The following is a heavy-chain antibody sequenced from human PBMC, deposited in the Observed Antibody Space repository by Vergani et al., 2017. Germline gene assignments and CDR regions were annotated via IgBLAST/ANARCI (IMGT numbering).Heavy chain of an antibody. J-gene: IGHJ5*02. D-gene: IGHD4-17*01. CDR1: GGTFSSYA. Sequence: QVQLVQSGAEVKKPGSSVKVSCKASGGTFSSYAISWVRQAPGQGLEWMGGIIPIFGTANYAQKFQGRVTITADESTSTAYMELSSLRTEDTAVYYCASDGDGGSKPEERPSLFDPWGQGTLVTVSS. V-gene: IGHV1-69*01. CDR3: ASDGDGGSKPEERPSLFDP. CDR2: IIPIFGTA.